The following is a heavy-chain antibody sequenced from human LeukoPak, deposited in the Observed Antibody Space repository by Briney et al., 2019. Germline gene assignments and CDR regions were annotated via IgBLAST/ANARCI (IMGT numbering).Heavy chain of an antibody. CDR3: ARGSIVGATFDYFDY. CDR2: INAYNGNT. CDR1: GYTFSTNG. J-gene: IGHJ4*02. Sequence: ASVKVSCKASGYTFSTNGISWVRQAPGQGLEWMGWINAYNGNTKYAQKVQGRVNMTTDTSTSTAYMELSRLRSDDTAVYYCARGSIVGATFDYFDYWGQGTLVTVSS. V-gene: IGHV1-18*01. D-gene: IGHD1-26*01.